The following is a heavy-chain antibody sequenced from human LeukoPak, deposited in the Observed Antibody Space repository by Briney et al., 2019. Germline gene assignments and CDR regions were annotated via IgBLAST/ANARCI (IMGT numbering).Heavy chain of an antibody. J-gene: IGHJ4*02. V-gene: IGHV3-66*02. CDR3: ARDRQGYYDSSGYFLTYFDY. CDR1: GFTVSSSY. CDR2: IYSGGST. Sequence: AGGSLRLSCAASGFTVSSSYMSWVRQAPGKGLEWVSVIYSGGSTYYADSVKGRFTISRDNSKNSLYLQMNSLRAEDTAVYYCARDRQGYYDSSGYFLTYFDYWGQGTLVTVSS. D-gene: IGHD3-22*01.